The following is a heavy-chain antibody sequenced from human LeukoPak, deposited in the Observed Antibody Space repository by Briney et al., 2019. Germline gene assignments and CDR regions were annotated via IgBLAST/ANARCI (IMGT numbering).Heavy chain of an antibody. Sequence: ASVKVSCKASGYTFTSYGISWVRQAPGQGLEWMGWISAYNGNTNYAQKLQGRVTMTTDTSTSTAYMELRSLRSDDTAVYYCAREGDYVWGRPTYQNDVNWFDPWGRGTLVTVSS. D-gene: IGHD3-16*01. CDR1: GYTFTSYG. CDR3: AREGDYVWGRPTYQNDVNWFDP. J-gene: IGHJ5*02. V-gene: IGHV1-18*01. CDR2: ISAYNGNT.